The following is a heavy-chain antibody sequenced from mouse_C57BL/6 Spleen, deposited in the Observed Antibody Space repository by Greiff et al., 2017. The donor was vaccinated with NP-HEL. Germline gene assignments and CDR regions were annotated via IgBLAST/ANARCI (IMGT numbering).Heavy chain of an antibody. CDR1: GYTFTSYW. CDR2: IYPSDSET. V-gene: IGHV1-61*01. J-gene: IGHJ2*01. D-gene: IGHD4-1*01. Sequence: QVQLQQPGAELVRPGSSVKLSCKASGYTFTSYWMDWVKQRPGQGLEWIGNIYPSDSETHYNQKFKDKATLTVDKSSSTAYMQLSSLTSEDSAVYYCARLGWDRLVFDYWGKGTTLTVSS. CDR3: ARLGWDRLVFDY.